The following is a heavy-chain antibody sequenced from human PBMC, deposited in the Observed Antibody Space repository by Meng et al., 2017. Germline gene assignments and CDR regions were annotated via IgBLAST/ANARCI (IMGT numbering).Heavy chain of an antibody. V-gene: IGHV3-33*01. D-gene: IGHD6-19*01. Sequence: QAKPGGLGVGVVQSGESLGLSLPGSGFTFSSDGMHWVRQAPGKGLEWVAVIWYDGSNKYYADSVKGRFTISRDNSKNTLYLQMNSLRAEDTAVYYCARVVYSSGWSFDYWGQGTLVTVSS. J-gene: IGHJ4*02. CDR3: ARVVYSSGWSFDY. CDR1: GFTFSSDG. CDR2: IWYDGSNK.